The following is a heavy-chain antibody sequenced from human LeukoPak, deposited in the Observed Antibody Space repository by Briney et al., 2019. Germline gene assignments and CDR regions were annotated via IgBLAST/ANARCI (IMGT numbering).Heavy chain of an antibody. Sequence: GGSLRLSCAASGFTFSSYSMNWVRQAPGKGLEWVSYISSSTIYYADSVKGRFTISRDNAKNSLYLQMNSLRAEDTAVYYCARESPQLSSFDYWGQGTLVTVSS. J-gene: IGHJ4*02. D-gene: IGHD2-2*01. V-gene: IGHV3-48*01. CDR3: ARESPQLSSFDY. CDR1: GFTFSSYS. CDR2: ISSSTI.